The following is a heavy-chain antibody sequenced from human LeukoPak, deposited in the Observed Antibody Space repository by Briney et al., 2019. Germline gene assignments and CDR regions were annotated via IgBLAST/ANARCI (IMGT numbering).Heavy chain of an antibody. J-gene: IGHJ2*01. CDR3: ARSNHDYGDLFWNWYFDL. CDR2: IYHSGST. Sequence: PSETLSLTCAVFGYSISSGYYWGWIRQPPGKGLEWIGSIYHSGSTHYNPSLKSRVTISVDTSKNQFSLKLSSVTAADTAVYYCARSNHDYGDLFWNWYFDLWGRGTLVTVSS. D-gene: IGHD4-17*01. CDR1: GYSISSGYY. V-gene: IGHV4-38-2*01.